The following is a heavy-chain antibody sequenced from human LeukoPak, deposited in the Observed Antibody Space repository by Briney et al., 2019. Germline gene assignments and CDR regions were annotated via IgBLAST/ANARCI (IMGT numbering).Heavy chain of an antibody. CDR2: ISSSSSYI. CDR1: GFTFSSYS. D-gene: IGHD3-10*01. CDR3: ARAPSQGVFDF. J-gene: IGHJ4*02. V-gene: IGHV3-21*01. Sequence: GGSLRLSCAASGFTFSSYSMNWVRQAPGKGLEWVSSISSSSSYIYYADSVKGRFTISRDNAKNSLYLQMNSLRAEDTAVYYCARAPSQGVFDFWGQGTLVTVSS.